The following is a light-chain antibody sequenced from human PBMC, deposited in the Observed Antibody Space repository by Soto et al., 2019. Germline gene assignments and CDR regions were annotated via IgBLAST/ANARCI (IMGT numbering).Light chain of an antibody. CDR1: QSVSSY. Sequence: EIVLTQSPATLSLSPGERATLSCRASQSVSSYLAWYQQKPGQAPRLLIYDASNRATGIPARFSGSGSGTDLTLTISSLEAEDFAVYYCQQRSNWPPLTFGGGTKVEIK. CDR2: DAS. CDR3: QQRSNWPPLT. J-gene: IGKJ4*01. V-gene: IGKV3-11*01.